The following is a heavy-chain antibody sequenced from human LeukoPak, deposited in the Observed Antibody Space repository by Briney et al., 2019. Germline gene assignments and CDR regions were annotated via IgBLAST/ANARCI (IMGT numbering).Heavy chain of an antibody. CDR1: GFTFNNFS. CDR2: ISSSSSYI. J-gene: IGHJ6*03. CDR3: ARGIVYDFWSGYYYYYYYMDV. Sequence: GGSLRLSCAASGFTFNNFSMNWVRQAPGKGLEWVSSISSSSSYIYYADLVKGRFTISRDNAKSSLYLQMNSLRAEDTAVYYCARGIVYDFWSGYYYYYYYMDVWGKGTTVTVSS. V-gene: IGHV3-21*01. D-gene: IGHD3-3*01.